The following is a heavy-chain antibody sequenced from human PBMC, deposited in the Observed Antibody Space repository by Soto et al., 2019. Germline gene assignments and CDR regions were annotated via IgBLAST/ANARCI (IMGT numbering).Heavy chain of an antibody. CDR2: IYYSGST. CDR3: ARDRGDGYNLAFDY. D-gene: IGHD5-12*01. CDR1: GGSISSYY. V-gene: IGHV4-59*01. J-gene: IGHJ4*02. Sequence: QVQLQESGPGLVKPSETLSLTCTVSGGSISSYYWSWIRQPPGKGLEWIGYIYYSGSTNYNPSLTSRVTISVDTSKNQFSLKLSSVTAADTAVYYCARDRGDGYNLAFDYWGQGTLVTVSS.